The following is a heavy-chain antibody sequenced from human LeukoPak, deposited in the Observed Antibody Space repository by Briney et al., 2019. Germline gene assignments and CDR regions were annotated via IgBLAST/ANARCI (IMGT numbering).Heavy chain of an antibody. D-gene: IGHD4-23*01. V-gene: IGHV3-7*01. CDR2: IDEDGSEK. J-gene: IGHJ4*02. CDR1: GFIFNKNW. CDR3: ARGRPHGNDY. Sequence: GGSLRLSCAASGFIFNKNWMSWVRQAPGKGLEWVANIDEDGSEKNYVDSVKGRFTISRDNAKTSLYLQMNSLRVEDTAVYYCARGRPHGNDYWGQGTLVTVSS.